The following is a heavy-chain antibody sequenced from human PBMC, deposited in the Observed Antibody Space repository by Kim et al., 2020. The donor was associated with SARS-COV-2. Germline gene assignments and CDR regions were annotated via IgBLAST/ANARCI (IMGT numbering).Heavy chain of an antibody. CDR3: AKDKYIAASHYYMDV. V-gene: IGHV3-30*18. CDR1: GFTFSSYG. D-gene: IGHD6-6*01. CDR2: ISYDGSNK. J-gene: IGHJ6*03. Sequence: GGSLRLSCAASGFTFSSYGMHWVRQAPGKGLEWVAVISYDGSNKYYADSVKGRFTISRDNSKNTLYLQMNSLRAEDTAVYYCAKDKYIAASHYYMDVWG.